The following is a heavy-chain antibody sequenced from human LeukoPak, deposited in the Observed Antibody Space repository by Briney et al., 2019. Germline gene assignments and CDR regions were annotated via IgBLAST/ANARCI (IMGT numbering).Heavy chain of an antibody. J-gene: IGHJ6*03. V-gene: IGHV4-59*01. D-gene: IGHD5-18*01. CDR1: GGSISSYY. Sequence: SETLSLTCTVSGGSISSYYWSWIRQPPGKGLEWIGYTYYSGSTNYNPSLKSRVTISVDTSKNQFSLKLSSVTAADTAVYYCARTTEGGYTYDYFYYYYMDVWGKGTTVTISS. CDR3: ARTTEGGYTYDYFYYYYMDV. CDR2: TYYSGST.